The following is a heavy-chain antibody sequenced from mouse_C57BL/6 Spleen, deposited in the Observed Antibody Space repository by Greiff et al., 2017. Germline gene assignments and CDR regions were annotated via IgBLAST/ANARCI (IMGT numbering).Heavy chain of an antibody. V-gene: IGHV1-22*01. J-gene: IGHJ4*01. D-gene: IGHD4-1*01. CDR1: GYTFTDYN. CDR2: INPNNGGT. Sequence: EVQLQQSGPELVKPGASVKMSCKASGYTFTDYNMHWVKQSHGKSLEWIGYINPNNGGTSYNQKFKGKATLTVNKSSSTAYMELRSLTSEDSAVYYCARLESNWDGDYYAMDYWGQGTSVTVSS. CDR3: ARLESNWDGDYYAMDY.